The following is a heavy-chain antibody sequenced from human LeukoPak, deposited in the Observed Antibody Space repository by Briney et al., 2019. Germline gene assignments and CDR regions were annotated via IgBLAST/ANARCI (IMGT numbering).Heavy chain of an antibody. J-gene: IGHJ6*02. Sequence: GGSLRLSCAASGFALSSHWMTWVRQVPGRGPEWVANVNRDGSETYYLDSVKGRFTISRDNAKNSLYLQMSNLRAEDTAVYFCARGGGLDVWGQGATVTVSS. CDR1: GFALSSHW. CDR3: ARGGGLDV. CDR2: VNRDGSET. V-gene: IGHV3-7*03. D-gene: IGHD3-16*01.